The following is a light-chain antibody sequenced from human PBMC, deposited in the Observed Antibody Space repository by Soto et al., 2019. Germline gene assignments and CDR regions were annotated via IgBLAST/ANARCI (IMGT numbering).Light chain of an antibody. CDR2: GAS. J-gene: IGKJ3*01. V-gene: IGKV3-20*01. CDR3: QQYGNSPFT. CDR1: QTVSSGY. Sequence: EVALTQSPGTLSLSPGERAILSCRASQTVSSGYLAWYQQKPGQAPRLLIYGASSRATGIPDRFSGSGSGTDCTLTIRRLEPEDFAVYYCQQYGNSPFTFVHGTKVEIK.